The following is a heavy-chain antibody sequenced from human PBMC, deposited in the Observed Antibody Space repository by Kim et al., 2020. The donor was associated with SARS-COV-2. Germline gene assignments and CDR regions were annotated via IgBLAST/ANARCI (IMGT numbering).Heavy chain of an antibody. J-gene: IGHJ4*01. V-gene: IGHV4-59*01. CDR2: IYYSGST. CDR3: ASKEVRMWRGAAFDF. D-gene: IGHD2-15*01. Sequence: SETLSLTCTVSGGSISSYYLSRILQPPGKGLELIGYIYYSGSTNYNPSLMSRVIISFDTSKNQSSLKLISVTAADAAVYYCASKEVRMWRGAAFDFWVQG. CDR1: GGSISSYY.